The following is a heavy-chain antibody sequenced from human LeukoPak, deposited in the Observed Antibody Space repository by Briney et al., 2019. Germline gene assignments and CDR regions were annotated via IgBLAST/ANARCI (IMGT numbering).Heavy chain of an antibody. Sequence: GGSLRLSCAASGFTFSSYAMHWVRQAPGKGLEWVAVISYDGSNKYYADSVKGRFTISRDNSKNTLYLRMNSLRAEDTAVYYCAREYHIVVVTAEYYGMDVWGQGTTVTVSS. CDR3: AREYHIVVVTAEYYGMDV. CDR2: ISYDGSNK. D-gene: IGHD2-21*02. CDR1: GFTFSSYA. J-gene: IGHJ6*02. V-gene: IGHV3-30-3*01.